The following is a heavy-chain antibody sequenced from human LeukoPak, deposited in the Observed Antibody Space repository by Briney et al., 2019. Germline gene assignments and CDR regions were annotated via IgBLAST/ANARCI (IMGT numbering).Heavy chain of an antibody. CDR3: AREWNYYGSGIMDV. CDR2: IKQDGGEK. D-gene: IGHD3-10*01. Sequence: GGSLRLSCAASGFTFSSYWMSWVRQAPGKGLEWVANIKQDGGEKYYVGSVKGRFTVSRDKAKNSLYLQMNSLRAEDTAVYYCAREWNYYGSGIMDVWGKGTTVTVSS. CDR1: GFTFSSYW. J-gene: IGHJ6*04. V-gene: IGHV3-7*01.